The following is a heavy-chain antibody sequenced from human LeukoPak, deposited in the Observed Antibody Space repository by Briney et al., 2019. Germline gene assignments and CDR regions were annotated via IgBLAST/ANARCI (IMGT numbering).Heavy chain of an antibody. CDR2: IVVGSGNT. Sequence: AVKVSCKASGFTFTSSAVQWVRQARGQRLEWIGWIVVGSGNTNYAQKFQERVTITRDMSTSTAYMELSSLRSEDTAVYYCAADLSSDILTGYTNDAFDIWGQGTMVTVSS. CDR3: AADLSSDILTGYTNDAFDI. J-gene: IGHJ3*02. CDR1: GFTFTSSA. D-gene: IGHD3-9*01. V-gene: IGHV1-58*01.